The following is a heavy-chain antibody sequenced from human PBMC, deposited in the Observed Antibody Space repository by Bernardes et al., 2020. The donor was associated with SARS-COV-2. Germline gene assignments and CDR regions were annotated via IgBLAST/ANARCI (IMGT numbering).Heavy chain of an antibody. V-gene: IGHV1-24*01. CDR3: APAIAVAGTFVSYYDYYGMDV. J-gene: IGHJ6*02. CDR2: FDPEDGET. CDR1: GYTLTELS. D-gene: IGHD6-19*01. Sequence: ASATVSCKVSGYTLTELSMHWVRQAPGKGLEWMGGFDPEDGETIYAQKFQGRVTMTEDTSTDTAYMELSSLRSEDTAVYYCAPAIAVAGTFVSYYDYYGMDVWGQGTTVTVSS.